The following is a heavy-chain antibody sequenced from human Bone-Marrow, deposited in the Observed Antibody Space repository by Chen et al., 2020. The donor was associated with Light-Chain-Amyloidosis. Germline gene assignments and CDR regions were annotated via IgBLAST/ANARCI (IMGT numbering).Heavy chain of an antibody. V-gene: IGHV7-4-1*02. CDR3: ARPISIAARVPGY. CDR1: GYTFTSYA. D-gene: IGHD6-6*01. CDR2: INTNTGNP. Sequence: SGSELKKPGASVKVSCKASGYTFTSYAMNWVRQAPGQGLEWMGWINTNTGNPTYAQGFTGRFVFSLDTSVSTAXXXXSSXXXEDTAVYYCARPISIAARVPGYWGQGTLVTVSS. J-gene: IGHJ4*02.